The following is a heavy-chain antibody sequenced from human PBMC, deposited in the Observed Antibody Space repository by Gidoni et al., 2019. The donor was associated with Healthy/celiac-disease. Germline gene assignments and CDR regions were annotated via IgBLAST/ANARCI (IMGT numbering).Heavy chain of an antibody. Sequence: QLQLQESGPGLVKPSETLSLTCTVSGGHISSSSYYWGWIRQPPGKGLEWIGSIYFSGSTYNNPSLKSRVTISVDTSKNQFSLKLSSVTAADTAVYYCARLSWTVAGTYFDYWGQGTLVTVSS. CDR2: IYFSGST. J-gene: IGHJ4*02. D-gene: IGHD6-19*01. V-gene: IGHV4-39*01. CDR1: GGHISSSSYY. CDR3: ARLSWTVAGTYFDY.